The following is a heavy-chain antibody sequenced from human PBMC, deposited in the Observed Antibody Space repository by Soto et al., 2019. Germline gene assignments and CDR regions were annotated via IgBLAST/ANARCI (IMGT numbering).Heavy chain of an antibody. CDR2: INHVGIT. J-gene: IGHJ4*02. V-gene: IGHV4-34*01. CDR1: GVSFRGFY. CDR3: ARAHDFWGGRQQPIDS. Sequence: ESLWLTCALSGVSFRGFYCSWIRQSPGKGLEWLGDINHVGITNYNPSLKSRVSIPVDTSKSQFSLKLRSVTAADTAVYYCARAHDFWGGRQQPIDSWGQGTLVPVSS. D-gene: IGHD3-3*01.